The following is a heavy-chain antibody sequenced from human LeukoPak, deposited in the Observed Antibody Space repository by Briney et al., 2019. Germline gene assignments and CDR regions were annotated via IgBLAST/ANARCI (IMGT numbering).Heavy chain of an antibody. CDR3: ARDFLCYGSSGKPPVDY. D-gene: IGHD3-22*01. J-gene: IGHJ4*02. CDR1: GYTFTSNG. V-gene: IGHV1-18*01. Sequence: ASVKVSCNCSGYTFTSNGFCWVRHGPGQGLEWMGLISTYNGNTKDAKKHQGRVTMPTDTSMSTACMELRSMRSDDTAVYYGARDFLCYGSSGKPPVDYWGQGTLVTVSS. CDR2: ISTYNGNT.